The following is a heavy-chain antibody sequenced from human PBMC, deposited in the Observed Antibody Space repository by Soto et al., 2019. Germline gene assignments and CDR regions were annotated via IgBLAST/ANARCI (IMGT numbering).Heavy chain of an antibody. V-gene: IGHV4-34*01. CDR3: ARGRKRESTTSFLFVYFCMDV. J-gene: IGHJ6*02. D-gene: IGHD1-1*01. CDR1: GGYFRGYY. CDR2: IIHSGST. Sequence: SETLSLTCAVYGGYFRGYYWSWIRQPPGKGLEWIGEIIHSGSTNYNPSLKSRVTISGDTSKNQLYLKLSSGTAAETAVYYCARGRKRESTTSFLFVYFCMDVWGQGTTVTVSS.